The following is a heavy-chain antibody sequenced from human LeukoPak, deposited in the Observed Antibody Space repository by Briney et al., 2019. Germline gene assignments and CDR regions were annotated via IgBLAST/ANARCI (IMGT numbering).Heavy chain of an antibody. V-gene: IGHV3-23*01. Sequence: GGSLRLSCAASGFTFSTYAMTWVRQAPGKGLEWVSTISESGDNTYYADSVKGRFTSSRDNSKNTLYLQMNSLRAEDTAVYYCARGEGVFDYWGQGTLVTVSS. J-gene: IGHJ4*02. CDR1: GFTFSTYA. D-gene: IGHD3-10*01. CDR3: ARGEGVFDY. CDR2: ISESGDNT.